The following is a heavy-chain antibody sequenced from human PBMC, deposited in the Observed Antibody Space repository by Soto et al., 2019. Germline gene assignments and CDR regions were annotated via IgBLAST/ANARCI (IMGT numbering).Heavy chain of an antibody. D-gene: IGHD3-3*01. CDR2: INHSGST. J-gene: IGHJ6*03. Sequence: QVQLQQWGAGLLKPSETLSLTCAVYGGSFSGYYWSWIRQPPGKGLEWIGEINHSGSTNYNPSLKSRVTISVDTSKNQFSLKLSSVTAADTAVYYCARGGYYDFWSGYPRNYYYYMDVWGKGTTVTVSS. CDR3: ARGGYYDFWSGYPRNYYYYMDV. V-gene: IGHV4-34*01. CDR1: GGSFSGYY.